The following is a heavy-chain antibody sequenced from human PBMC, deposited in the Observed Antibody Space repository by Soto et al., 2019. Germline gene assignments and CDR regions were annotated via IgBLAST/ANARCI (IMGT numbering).Heavy chain of an antibody. J-gene: IGHJ5*02. Sequence: QVQLVQSGAEVKKPGSSVKVSCKASGGTFSSYTISWVRQAPGQGLEWMGRIIPILGIANYAQKFQGRVTITADKSTSTAYMELSSLRSEDTTVYYCARVIGNNWFDPWGQGTLVTVSS. CDR1: GGTFSSYT. CDR3: ARVIGNNWFDP. V-gene: IGHV1-69*02. D-gene: IGHD3-22*01. CDR2: IIPILGIA.